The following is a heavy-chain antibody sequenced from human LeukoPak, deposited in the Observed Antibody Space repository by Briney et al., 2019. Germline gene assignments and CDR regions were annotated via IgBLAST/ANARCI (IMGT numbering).Heavy chain of an antibody. V-gene: IGHV7-4-1*02. D-gene: IGHD2-2*01. Sequence: ASVKVSCKASGYTFTSYAMNWVRQAPGQGLEWMGWINTNTGNPTYAQGFTGRFVFSLDTSVSTAYLQISSLKAEDTAVYYCARYCSSTSCYAFDPWGQGTLVTVSS. CDR1: GYTFTSYA. CDR2: INTNTGNP. CDR3: ARYCSSTSCYAFDP. J-gene: IGHJ5*02.